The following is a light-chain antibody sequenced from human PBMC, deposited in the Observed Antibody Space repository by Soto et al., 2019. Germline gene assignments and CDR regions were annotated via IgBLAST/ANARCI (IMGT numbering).Light chain of an antibody. J-gene: IGLJ2*01. V-gene: IGLV2-23*01. CDR1: SSDVGSYNL. CDR3: CSYAGSSTPVV. CDR2: EGS. Sequence: QSVLTQPASVSGSPGQSITISCTGTSSDVGSYNLVSWYQQHPGKAPKLRIYEGSKRPSGVSNRFSGSKSGNTASLTISGLQAEYEADYYCCSYAGSSTPVVFGGGTKVTVL.